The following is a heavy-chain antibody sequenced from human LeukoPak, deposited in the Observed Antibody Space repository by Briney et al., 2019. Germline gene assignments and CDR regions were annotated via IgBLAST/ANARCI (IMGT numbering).Heavy chain of an antibody. CDR1: GYTFTGYY. Sequence: ASVKVSCKTSGYTFTGYYIYWVRRAPGQGLEWMGQITPTSGGTNYAQKFQGRVTMTRDTSITTAYMELSRLTSDDTAVYYCTRGGADYWGQGTLVTVSS. J-gene: IGHJ4*02. D-gene: IGHD1-26*01. CDR3: TRGGADY. V-gene: IGHV1-2*06. CDR2: ITPTSGGT.